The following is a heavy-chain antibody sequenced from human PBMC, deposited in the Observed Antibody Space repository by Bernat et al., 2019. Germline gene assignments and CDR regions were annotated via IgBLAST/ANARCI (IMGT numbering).Heavy chain of an antibody. J-gene: IGHJ3*02. CDR3: THIEYMWGYDLLVDAFGM. Sequence: QITLKESGPTLVKPTETLTLTCVFSGFSLSTSGVGVAWIRQAPGQALEWLALVDWDDDKRYRASLRNRLTITKDTSKSQVVLTMTNMDPVDTATYYCTHIEYMWGYDLLVDAFGMWGQGTMVIVSS. V-gene: IGHV2-5*02. D-gene: IGHD2-15*01. CDR2: VDWDDDK. CDR1: GFSLSTSGVG.